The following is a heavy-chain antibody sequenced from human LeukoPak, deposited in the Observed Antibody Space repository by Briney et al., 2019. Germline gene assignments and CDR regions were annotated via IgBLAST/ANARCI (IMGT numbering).Heavy chain of an antibody. CDR2: IYRGGTI. CDR3: ARHWLEATKTYSYWFDP. D-gene: IGHD2-21*01. V-gene: IGHV4-4*09. J-gene: IGHJ5*02. Sequence: SETLSLTCSVSGGSISDYYWSWIRLPPGKGLEWIGYIYRGGTINYNPSLKSRVTMSLDTSKNQISLMLNAVTAADTAVYYCARHWLEATKTYSYWFDPWGQGTLVTVSS. CDR1: GGSISDYY.